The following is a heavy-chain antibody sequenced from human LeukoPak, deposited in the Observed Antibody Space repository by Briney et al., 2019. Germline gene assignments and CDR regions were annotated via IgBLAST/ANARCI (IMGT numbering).Heavy chain of an antibody. CDR1: GYTFTSYG. V-gene: IGHV1-18*01. D-gene: IGHD1-26*01. J-gene: IGHJ4*02. CDR3: ARDKGKWEVFRFFDY. Sequence: ASVKVSCKASGYTFTSYGISWVRQAPGQGLEWMGWISAYNGNTNYAQKFQGRVTMTTDTSTNTAYLDVRSLRSDDTAVYLCARDKGKWEVFRFFDYWGQGTLVTVSS. CDR2: ISAYNGNT.